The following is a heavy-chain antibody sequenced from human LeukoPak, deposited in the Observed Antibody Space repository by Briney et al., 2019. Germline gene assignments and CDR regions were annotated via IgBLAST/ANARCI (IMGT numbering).Heavy chain of an antibody. CDR3: ARVGGDYENWFDP. Sequence: ASVKVSCKASGYTFTGYYMHWVRQAPGQGLEWMGWINPNSGGTNYAQKFQGRVTMTRDTSISTAYMELSRLRSDDTAVYYCARVGGDYENWFDPWGQGTLVTVSS. CDR2: INPNSGGT. D-gene: IGHD4-17*01. CDR1: GYTFTGYY. V-gene: IGHV1-2*02. J-gene: IGHJ5*02.